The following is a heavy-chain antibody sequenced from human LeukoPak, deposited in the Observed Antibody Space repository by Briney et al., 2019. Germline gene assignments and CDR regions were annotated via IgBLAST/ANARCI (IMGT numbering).Heavy chain of an antibody. Sequence: HTGGSLRLSCAASGFTFSSYWMSWVRQAPGKGLEWVANIKQDGSEKYYVDSVKGRFTISRDNAKNSLYLQMNSLRAEDTAVYYCARDRYSGYDYGREDDAFDIWGQRTMVTVSS. CDR3: ARDRYSGYDYGREDDAFDI. J-gene: IGHJ3*02. V-gene: IGHV3-7*01. CDR1: GFTFSSYW. CDR2: IKQDGSEK. D-gene: IGHD5-12*01.